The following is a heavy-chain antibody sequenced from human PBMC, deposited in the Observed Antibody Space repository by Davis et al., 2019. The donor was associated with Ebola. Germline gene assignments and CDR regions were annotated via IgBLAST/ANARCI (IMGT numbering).Heavy chain of an antibody. D-gene: IGHD1-26*01. Sequence: SETLSLTCAVYGGSFSGYYWSWIRQPPGKGLEWIGEINHSGSTNYNPSLKSRVTISVDTSKNQFSLKLSSVTAADTAVYYCARGGYSGSYLNFDYWGQGTLVTVSS. CDR1: GGSFSGYY. CDR3: ARGGYSGSYLNFDY. V-gene: IGHV4-34*01. CDR2: INHSGST. J-gene: IGHJ4*02.